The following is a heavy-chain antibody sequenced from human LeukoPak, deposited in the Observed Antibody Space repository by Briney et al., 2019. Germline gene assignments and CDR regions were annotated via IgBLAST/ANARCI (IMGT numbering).Heavy chain of an antibody. CDR3: ATGGASYSSSWYA. D-gene: IGHD6-13*01. Sequence: ASVKVSCKVSGYTLTELSMHWVRQAPGKGLEGMGGFDPEDGETIYAQKFQGRVTMTEDTSTDTAYMELSSLRSEDTAVYYCATGGASYSSSWYAWGQGTMVTVSS. CDR2: FDPEDGET. J-gene: IGHJ3*01. V-gene: IGHV1-24*01. CDR1: GYTLTELS.